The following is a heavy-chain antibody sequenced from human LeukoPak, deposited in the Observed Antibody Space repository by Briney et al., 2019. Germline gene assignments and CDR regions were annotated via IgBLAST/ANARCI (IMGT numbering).Heavy chain of an antibody. CDR1: GFTFSDYY. V-gene: IGHV3-7*01. D-gene: IGHD2-8*01. J-gene: IGHJ5*02. Sequence: GGSLRLSCAASGFTFSDYYMSWIRQAPGKGLEWVANIKEDGSEKNYADSVKGRFTISRDNAKNSLYLQMNSLRAEDTAVYYCGRDRGMVGQFDPWGQGTLVTVSS. CDR2: IKEDGSEK. CDR3: GRDRGMVGQFDP.